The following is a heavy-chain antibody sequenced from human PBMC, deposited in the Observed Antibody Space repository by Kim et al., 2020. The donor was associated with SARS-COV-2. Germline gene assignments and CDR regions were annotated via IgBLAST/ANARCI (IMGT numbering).Heavy chain of an antibody. CDR3: TKEVYSYGSSYFDS. D-gene: IGHD6-6*01. J-gene: IGHJ4*02. V-gene: IGHV3-23*01. Sequence: AESVEGRLTISRDNSRNTLCLKMNSLRVEDTAVYYCTKEVYSYGSSYFDSWGQGNLVTVSS.